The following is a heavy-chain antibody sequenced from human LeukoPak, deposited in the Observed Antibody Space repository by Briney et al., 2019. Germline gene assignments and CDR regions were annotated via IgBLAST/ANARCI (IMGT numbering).Heavy chain of an antibody. CDR1: GFTFSSYS. J-gene: IGHJ4*02. D-gene: IGHD6-19*01. V-gene: IGHV3-48*04. CDR3: ARDGGWAVANFDY. CDR2: ISSSSSTI. Sequence: GGSLRLSCAASGFTFSSYSMNWVRQAPGKGLEWVSYISSSSSTIYYADSVKGRFTISRDNAKNSLYLQMNSLRAEDTAVYYCARDGGWAVANFDYWGQGTLVTVSS.